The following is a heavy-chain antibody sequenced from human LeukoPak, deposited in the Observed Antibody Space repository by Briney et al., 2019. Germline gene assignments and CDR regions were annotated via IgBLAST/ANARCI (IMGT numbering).Heavy chain of an antibody. J-gene: IGHJ4*02. V-gene: IGHV1-24*01. D-gene: IGHD3-9*01. Sequence: ASVTVSFKVSGYTLTELSMHWVRQAPGKGLEWMGGFDPEDGETIYAQKFQGRVTMTEDTSTDTAYMELSSLRSEDTAVYYCATGLRYFDWCYRDWGQGTLVTVSS. CDR1: GYTLTELS. CDR2: FDPEDGET. CDR3: ATGLRYFDWCYRD.